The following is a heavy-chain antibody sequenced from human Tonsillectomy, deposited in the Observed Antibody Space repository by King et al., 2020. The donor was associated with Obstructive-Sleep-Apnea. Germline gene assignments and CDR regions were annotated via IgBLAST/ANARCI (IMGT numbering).Heavy chain of an antibody. D-gene: IGHD3-22*01. J-gene: IGHJ4*02. Sequence: VQLVESGGGLVQPGRSLRLSCAASGFTFDDYAMHWVRQAPGKGLEWVSGISWNSGSIGYADSVKGRFTISRDNAKNSLYLQMNSLRAEDTALYYCAKDRGGPWLRLFDYWGQGTLVTVSS. CDR1: GFTFDDYA. CDR3: AKDRGGPWLRLFDY. V-gene: IGHV3-9*01. CDR2: ISWNSGSI.